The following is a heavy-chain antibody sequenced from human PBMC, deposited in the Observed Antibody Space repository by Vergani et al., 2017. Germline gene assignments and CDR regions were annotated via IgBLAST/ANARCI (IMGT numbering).Heavy chain of an antibody. V-gene: IGHV2-26*01. J-gene: IGHJ5*02. Sequence: QITLKESGPTLVKPTETLTLTCTVSGFSLSNARMGVSWIRQPPGKALEWLAHIFSNDEESYSTSLKSRLTISKDTSKSQVVLTMTNMDPVDTATYYCAGIAAAGTGNNWFDPWGQGTLVTVSS. CDR2: IFSNDEE. CDR3: AGIAAAGTGNNWFDP. D-gene: IGHD6-13*01. CDR1: GFSLSNARMG.